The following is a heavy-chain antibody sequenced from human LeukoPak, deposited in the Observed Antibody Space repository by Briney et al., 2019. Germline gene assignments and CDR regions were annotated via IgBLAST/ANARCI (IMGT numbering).Heavy chain of an antibody. D-gene: IGHD4-11*01. Sequence: ASVTVSCKASGYTFTSYGISWVRQAPGQGLEWMGWISAYNGNTNNAQKLQGRVTMTTDTSTSTAYMELRSLRSDDTAVYYCARVGSTVTTSLFDLWGQGTLVTVSS. V-gene: IGHV1-18*01. CDR3: ARVGSTVTTSLFDL. CDR1: GYTFTSYG. J-gene: IGHJ5*02. CDR2: ISAYNGNT.